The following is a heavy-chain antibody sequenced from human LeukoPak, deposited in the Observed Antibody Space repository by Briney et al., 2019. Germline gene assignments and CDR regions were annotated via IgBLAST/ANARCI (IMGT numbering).Heavy chain of an antibody. CDR2: ISGSSTYI. Sequence: GGSLRLSCAASGFTFSSYSMNWVRQAPGKGLEWVSSISGSSTYIYYADSVKGRFTISRDNSKNTLYLQMNSLRAEDTAVYYCAKGISSYDFWSGYYHNWFDPWGQGTLVTVSS. D-gene: IGHD3-3*01. CDR1: GFTFSSYS. V-gene: IGHV3-21*01. CDR3: AKGISSYDFWSGYYHNWFDP. J-gene: IGHJ5*02.